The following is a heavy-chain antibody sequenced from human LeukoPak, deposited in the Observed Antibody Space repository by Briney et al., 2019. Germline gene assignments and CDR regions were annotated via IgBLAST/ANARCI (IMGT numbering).Heavy chain of an antibody. J-gene: IGHJ6*03. Sequence: ASVKVSCKASGYTFISYYMHWVRQAPGQGLEWMGIITPNGGSTGYAQKFQGRITMTRDTSTRTVYMELSSLRSDDTAVYYCVRGLLPDYTASGVTAYMDVWGKGTTVTVSS. CDR2: ITPNGGST. V-gene: IGHV1-46*01. CDR3: VRGLLPDYTASGVTAYMDV. CDR1: GYTFISYY. D-gene: IGHD3-3*01.